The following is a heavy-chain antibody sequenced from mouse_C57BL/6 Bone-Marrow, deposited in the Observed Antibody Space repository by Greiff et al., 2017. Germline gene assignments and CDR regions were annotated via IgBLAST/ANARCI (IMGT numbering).Heavy chain of an antibody. CDR1: GYTFTDYY. CDR3: ARMRIYYDYA. V-gene: IGHV1-19*01. CDR2: INPYNGGT. Sequence: EVKLQESGPVLVKPGASVKMSCKASGYTFTDYYMNWVKQSHGKSLEWIGVINPYNGGTSYNQKFKGKATLTVDKSSSTAYMELNSLTYEDSAVYDCARMRIYYDYAWGQGTLVTVSA. D-gene: IGHD2-4*01. J-gene: IGHJ3*01.